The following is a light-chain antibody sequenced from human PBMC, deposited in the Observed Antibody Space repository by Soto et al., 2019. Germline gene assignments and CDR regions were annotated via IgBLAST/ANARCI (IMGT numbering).Light chain of an antibody. V-gene: IGKV3-11*01. CDR3: QQRANWPPFT. CDR1: QSISNY. Sequence: ETVLTQSPATLSLSPGERATLSCRASQSISNYLAWYQQKPGQAPRLLIYDASNSATGIPARFSGSGSGTDFTLTISSLEPEDFAIYYCQQRANWPPFTFGPGTRVDFQ. CDR2: DAS. J-gene: IGKJ3*01.